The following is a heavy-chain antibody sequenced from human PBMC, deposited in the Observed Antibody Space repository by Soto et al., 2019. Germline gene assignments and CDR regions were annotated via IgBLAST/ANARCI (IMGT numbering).Heavy chain of an antibody. CDR2: ISYSGT. CDR1: GASFSSDDSN. J-gene: IGHJ5*02. Sequence: SETLSLTCTVSGASFSSDDSNWSWIRQPPGKGLEWIAYISYSGTYYNPSLKSRVTTSLDGSKNQISLYLSSVTAADTAVDYFGRIGTLLGIVTNHWFDPWGQGTLVNVSS. D-gene: IGHD3-3*01. V-gene: IGHV4-30-4*01. CDR3: GRIGTLLGIVTNHWFDP.